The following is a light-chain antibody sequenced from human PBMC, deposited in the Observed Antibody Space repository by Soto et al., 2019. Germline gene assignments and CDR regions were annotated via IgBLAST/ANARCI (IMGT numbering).Light chain of an antibody. CDR1: QSVSTF. Sequence: EIVLTQSPATLSLSPGERATLSCRASQSVSTFLAWYQQKPGQAPRLLIYGASSRATGIPDRFSGSGSGTDFTLTIGRLEPEDFAVYYCQQYDSSPRTFGQGTKVDIK. CDR3: QQYDSSPRT. CDR2: GAS. V-gene: IGKV3-20*01. J-gene: IGKJ1*01.